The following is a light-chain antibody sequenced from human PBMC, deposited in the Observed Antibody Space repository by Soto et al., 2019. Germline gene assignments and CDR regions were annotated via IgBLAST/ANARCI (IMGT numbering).Light chain of an antibody. CDR3: QQYHDSAT. Sequence: VVMTQSPATLSASPGERATLSCRASQGVSSNLAWYQQKPGQAPRLLIYGASTRTAGIPARFSGSGSGTEFTLTISSLQSEDFAVYYCQQYHDSATFGQGTRLEIK. CDR2: GAS. V-gene: IGKV3D-15*01. J-gene: IGKJ5*01. CDR1: QGVSSN.